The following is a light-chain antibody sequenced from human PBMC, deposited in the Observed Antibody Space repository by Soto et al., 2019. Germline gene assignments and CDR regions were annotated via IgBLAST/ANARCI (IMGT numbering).Light chain of an antibody. V-gene: IGKV3-20*01. J-gene: IGKJ3*01. Sequence: EIVLTQSPGTLSLSPGERATLSCRASQSVSSSYLAWYQQKPGQAPRLLIYGASSRATGIPDRFSGSGSGTDFTLTISRLEPEDVATYFCQQSDSFPFTFGPGTKVDV. CDR3: QQSDSFPFT. CDR2: GAS. CDR1: QSVSSSY.